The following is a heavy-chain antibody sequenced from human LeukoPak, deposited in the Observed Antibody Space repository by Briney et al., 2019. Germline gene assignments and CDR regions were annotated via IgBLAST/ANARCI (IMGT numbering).Heavy chain of an antibody. J-gene: IGHJ4*02. V-gene: IGHV3-23*01. CDR3: AKQTRYDSPAGGRGFDY. Sequence: GGSLRLSCEASGFTFSTYAMGWVRQAPGKGLEGGSGISCSGSITYYADSVKGRFTISRDNSKTTLFLEMSSLRAEDTAVYYCAKQTRYDSPAGGRGFDYWGQGILVTVSS. CDR2: ISCSGSIT. D-gene: IGHD3-22*01. CDR1: GFTFSTYA.